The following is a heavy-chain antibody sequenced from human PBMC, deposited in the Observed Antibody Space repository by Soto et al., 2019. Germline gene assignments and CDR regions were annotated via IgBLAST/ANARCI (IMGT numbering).Heavy chain of an antibody. J-gene: IGHJ4*02. D-gene: IGHD6-19*01. CDR3: ARDSTSSGWPPSHFGY. V-gene: IGHV1-3*01. Sequence: ASAKVTSKASGYAFTSYSMHWVRQAPGQRLEWMGWINAGNGNTKYSQKFQGRVTITADESTSTAYMELSSLRSEDTAVYYCARDSTSSGWPPSHFGYWGQGTLVPVSS. CDR1: GYAFTSYS. CDR2: INAGNGNT.